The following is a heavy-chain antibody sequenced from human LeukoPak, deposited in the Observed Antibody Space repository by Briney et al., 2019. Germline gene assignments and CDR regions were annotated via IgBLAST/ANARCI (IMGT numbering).Heavy chain of an antibody. CDR1: GFSFSSYE. J-gene: IGHJ4*02. Sequence: GGSLRLSCAASGFSFSSYEMNWVRQAPGKGLEWVSSISRSATTIYYADSVKGRFTISRDNAKNSLYLQMNSLRAEDTAVYFCARVGALSSSWLLYWGQGTLVTVSS. D-gene: IGHD6-13*01. CDR2: ISRSATTI. V-gene: IGHV3-48*03. CDR3: ARVGALSSSWLLY.